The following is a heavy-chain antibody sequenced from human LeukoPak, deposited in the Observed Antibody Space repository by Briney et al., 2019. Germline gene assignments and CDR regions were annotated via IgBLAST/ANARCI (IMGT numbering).Heavy chain of an antibody. Sequence: GGSLRLSCAASGFTFSNYWMTWVRQAPGKGLEWVANIKQDGSEKYYVDSVKGRFTISRDNAKNSLYLQMNSLRAEDTAVYYCARYARGDCGERRSGYYYMDVWGKGTTVTVSS. CDR1: GFTFSNYW. CDR3: ARYARGDCGERRSGYYYMDV. D-gene: IGHD3-3*01. V-gene: IGHV3-7*01. J-gene: IGHJ6*03. CDR2: IKQDGSEK.